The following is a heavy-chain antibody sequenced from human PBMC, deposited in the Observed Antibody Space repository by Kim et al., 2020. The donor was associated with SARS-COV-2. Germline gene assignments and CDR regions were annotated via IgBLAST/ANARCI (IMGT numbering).Heavy chain of an antibody. D-gene: IGHD6-19*01. CDR3: LQYVGGWS. J-gene: IGHJ5*02. Sequence: GGSLRLSCVASGFTFSSNWIHWVRQAPGMGLVWVSRINTDGSSPSYADSVKGRFTISRDNAKNTLYLQMNSLRVEDTAVYYCLQYVGGWSWGQGTLVTVSS. CDR2: INTDGSSP. V-gene: IGHV3-74*01. CDR1: GFTFSSNW.